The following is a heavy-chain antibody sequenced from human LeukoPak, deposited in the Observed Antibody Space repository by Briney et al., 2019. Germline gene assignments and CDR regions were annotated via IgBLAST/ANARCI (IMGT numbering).Heavy chain of an antibody. Sequence: SSETLSLTCTVSGGSISSGSYYWSWIRQPAGKGLEWIGRIYTSGSTNYNPSLKSRVTISVDTSKNQFSLKLSSVTAADTAVCYCARETYYYDSSAGGDFDYWGQGTLVTVSS. J-gene: IGHJ4*02. CDR3: ARETYYYDSSAGGDFDY. CDR2: IYTSGST. D-gene: IGHD3-22*01. CDR1: GGSISSGSYY. V-gene: IGHV4-61*02.